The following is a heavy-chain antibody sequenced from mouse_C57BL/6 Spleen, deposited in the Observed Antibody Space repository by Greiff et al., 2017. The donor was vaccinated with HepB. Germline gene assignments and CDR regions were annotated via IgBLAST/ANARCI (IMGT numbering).Heavy chain of an antibody. CDR3: ARHEDYSNYWYFDV. Sequence: QVQLQQSGAELVKPGASVKLSCKASGYTFTEYTIHWVKQRSGQGLEWIGWFYPGSGSIKYHEKFKGKATLTADKSSSTVYMELSSLTSEDSAIYFCARHEDYSNYWYFDVWGTGTTVTVSS. V-gene: IGHV1-62-2*01. CDR2: FYPGSGSI. D-gene: IGHD2-5*01. J-gene: IGHJ1*03. CDR1: GYTFTEYT.